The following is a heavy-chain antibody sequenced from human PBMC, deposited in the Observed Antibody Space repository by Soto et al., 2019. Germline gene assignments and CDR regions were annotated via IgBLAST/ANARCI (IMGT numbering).Heavy chain of an antibody. CDR1: GGSISSGGYY. V-gene: IGHV4-31*03. CDR2: IYYSGST. J-gene: IGHJ4*02. CDR3: ARTTTVTTNLDY. Sequence: SETLSLTCTVSGGSISSGGYYWSWIRQHPGKGLEWIGYIYYSGSTYYNPSLKSRVTISVDTSKNQFSLKLSSVTAADTAVYYCARTTTVTTNLDYWGQGTLVTVSS. D-gene: IGHD4-17*01.